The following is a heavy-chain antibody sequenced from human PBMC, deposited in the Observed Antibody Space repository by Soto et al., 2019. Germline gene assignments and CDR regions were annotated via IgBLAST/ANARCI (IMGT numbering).Heavy chain of an antibody. D-gene: IGHD2-2*01. V-gene: IGHV3-33*01. J-gene: IGHJ6*02. CDR2: IWHDESNE. CDR1: GFSFSTYV. CDR3: ARGPPLGYCSSMCDHGMDV. Sequence: QVQVVESGGGVVQPGRSLRLSCTASGFSFSTYVMHWVRQAPGKGLEWVASIWHDESNEEYEDSVKGRFTISKDNFKNTLYLEMNSLRADDTAVYHCARGPPLGYCSSMCDHGMDVWGHGSTVTVSS.